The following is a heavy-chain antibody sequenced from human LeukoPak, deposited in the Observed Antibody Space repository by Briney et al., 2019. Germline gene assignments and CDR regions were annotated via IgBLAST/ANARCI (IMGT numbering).Heavy chain of an antibody. CDR3: ARGSIEQWQVSDIGVDY. J-gene: IGHJ4*02. CDR1: GYTFTTYG. CDR2: ISAYNGNT. V-gene: IGHV1-18*01. Sequence: GASVKVSCKAVGYTFTTYGSNWVRQAPGQGLEWMGWISAYNGNTNYAQKLQGRVTMTTDTSTSTAYMELRSLRSDDTAVYYCARGSIEQWQVSDIGVDYWGQGTLVTVSS. D-gene: IGHD6-19*01.